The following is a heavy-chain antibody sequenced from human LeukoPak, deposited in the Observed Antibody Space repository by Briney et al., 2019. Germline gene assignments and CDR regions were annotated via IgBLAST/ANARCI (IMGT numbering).Heavy chain of an antibody. CDR3: ARERVLRFLEWREPIDY. Sequence: GGSLRLSCAASGFTFSSYSMNWVRQAPGKGLEWVSYISSSSSTIYYADSVKGRFTISRDNAKNSLYLQMNSLRAEDTAVYYCARERVLRFLEWREPIDYWGQGTLVTVSS. CDR2: ISSSSSTI. V-gene: IGHV3-48*01. CDR1: GFTFSSYS. D-gene: IGHD3-3*01. J-gene: IGHJ4*02.